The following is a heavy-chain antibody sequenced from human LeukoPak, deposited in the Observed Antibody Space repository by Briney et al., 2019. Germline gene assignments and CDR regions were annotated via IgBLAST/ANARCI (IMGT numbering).Heavy chain of an antibody. CDR3: ARSWASNYGDY. Sequence: AGGSLRLSCAASGFTFSSYEMNWVRQAPGEGLEWISYISSSGSSLKYADSVKGRFTISRDNGKNSLYPQMNSLRDEDTAVYYCARSWASNYGDYWGQGTLVTVSS. J-gene: IGHJ4*02. CDR1: GFTFSSYE. CDR2: ISSSGSSL. V-gene: IGHV3-48*03. D-gene: IGHD4-11*01.